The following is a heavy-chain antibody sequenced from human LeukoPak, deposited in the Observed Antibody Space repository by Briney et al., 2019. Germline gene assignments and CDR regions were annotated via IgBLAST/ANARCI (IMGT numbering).Heavy chain of an antibody. J-gene: IGHJ5*02. CDR1: GYTFTGYY. CDR2: INPNSGGT. V-gene: IGHV1-2*02. D-gene: IGHD6-19*01. Sequence: ASVKVSCKASGYTFTGYYMHWVRQAPGQGLEWMGWINPNSGGTNYAQKFQGRVTMTRDTSISTAYMEPSRLRSDDTAVYYCARVAVAGNRWFDPWGQGTLVTVSS. CDR3: ARVAVAGNRWFDP.